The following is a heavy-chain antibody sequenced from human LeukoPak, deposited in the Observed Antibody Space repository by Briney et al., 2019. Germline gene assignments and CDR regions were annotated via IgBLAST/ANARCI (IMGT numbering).Heavy chain of an antibody. CDR2: INHSGST. CDR3: ARVAQSGTYVNDY. V-gene: IGHV4-34*01. J-gene: IGHJ4*02. CDR1: GGSFSGYY. D-gene: IGHD1-26*01. Sequence: KASETLSLTCAVYGGSFSGYYWSWIRQPPGKGLEWIGEINHSGSTNYNPSLKSRVTISVDTSKNQFSLRLSSVTAADTAVYYCARVAQSGTYVNDYWGQGTLDTVSS.